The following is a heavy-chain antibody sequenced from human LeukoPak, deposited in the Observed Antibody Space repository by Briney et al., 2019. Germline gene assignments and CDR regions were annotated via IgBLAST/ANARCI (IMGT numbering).Heavy chain of an antibody. D-gene: IGHD6-13*01. CDR1: GYSFTSYW. CDR3: ARPAVKYSSSPYYFDY. Sequence: GESLKISCKGSGYSFTSYWIGWVRQMPGKGLEWMGIIYPGDSDTRYSPSFQGQVTISADKSISTAYLQWSSLKASDTAMYYCARPAVKYSSSPYYFDYWGQGTLVTVSS. CDR2: IYPGDSDT. V-gene: IGHV5-51*01. J-gene: IGHJ4*02.